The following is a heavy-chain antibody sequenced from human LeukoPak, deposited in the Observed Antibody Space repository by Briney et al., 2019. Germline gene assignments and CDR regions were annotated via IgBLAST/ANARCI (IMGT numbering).Heavy chain of an antibody. CDR2: IYSGTT. V-gene: IGHV3-53*01. J-gene: IGHJ4*02. CDR1: GFTVSSNS. Sequence: GGSLRLSCTVSGFTVSSNSMSWVRQAPGKGLEGVSFIYSGTTHYSDSVKGRFTISRDNSKNTLYLQMNSLRAEDTAVYYCARVSPNTVTTLQYFDYWGQGTLVTVSS. D-gene: IGHD4-17*01. CDR3: ARVSPNTVTTLQYFDY.